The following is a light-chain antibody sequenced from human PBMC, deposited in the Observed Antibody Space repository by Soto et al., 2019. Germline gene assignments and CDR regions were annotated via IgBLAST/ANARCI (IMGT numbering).Light chain of an antibody. Sequence: DIQMTQSPSTLSASVGDRVTITCGASQSISSWLAWYHQKPWKAPKLLIYKASSLESGVPSRFSGSGSGTEFTLTNSSLQPDDFATYYCQQYNSYLYTFGQGTRLEIK. CDR2: KAS. J-gene: IGKJ5*01. V-gene: IGKV1-5*03. CDR3: QQYNSYLYT. CDR1: QSISSW.